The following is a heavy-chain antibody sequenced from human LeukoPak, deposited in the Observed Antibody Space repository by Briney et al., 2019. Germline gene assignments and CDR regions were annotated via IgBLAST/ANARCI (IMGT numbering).Heavy chain of an antibody. D-gene: IGHD3-10*01. CDR2: IGIAGDT. CDR3: ARGGWFGELLRPFDY. V-gene: IGHV3-13*01. J-gene: IGHJ4*02. CDR1: GFTFSNYD. Sequence: GGSLRLSCAASGFTFSNYDMHWVRQATGKGLEWVSAIGIAGDTYYSGSVKGRFTISRENAKNSLYLQMNSLKAGDTAVYYCARGGWFGELLRPFDYWGQGSLVTVSS.